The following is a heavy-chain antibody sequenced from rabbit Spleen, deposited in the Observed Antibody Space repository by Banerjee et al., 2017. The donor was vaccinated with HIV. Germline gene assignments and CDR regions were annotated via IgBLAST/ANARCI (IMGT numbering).Heavy chain of an antibody. CDR3: ARDDGGGGYGEFKL. D-gene: IGHD8-1*01. CDR1: GFSFSSSDY. Sequence: QEQLVESGGGLVQPEGSLTLTCTASGFSFSSSDYMCWVRQAPVKGLEWIACINIVTGKSVYARWAKGRFTMSRTSSTTVTLQMTSLTAADTATYFCARDDGGGGYGEFKLWGPGTLVTVS. CDR2: INIVTGKS. V-gene: IGHV1S45*01. J-gene: IGHJ4*01.